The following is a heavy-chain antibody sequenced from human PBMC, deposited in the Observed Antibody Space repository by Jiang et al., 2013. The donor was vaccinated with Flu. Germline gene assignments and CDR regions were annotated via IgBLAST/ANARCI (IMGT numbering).Heavy chain of an antibody. V-gene: IGHV4-34*01. J-gene: IGHJ6*02. Sequence: SGSGLVKPSETLSLTCSVYGGSFNAYYWAWIRQPPGKGLEWIGELNHDGSTNYNPSLESRLTISADPSKNEISLNLTAVTAADTAVYYCARMGSWAMDVWGQGTTVTVSS. CDR2: LNHDGST. D-gene: IGHD7-27*01. CDR3: ARMGSWAMDV. CDR1: GGSFNAYY.